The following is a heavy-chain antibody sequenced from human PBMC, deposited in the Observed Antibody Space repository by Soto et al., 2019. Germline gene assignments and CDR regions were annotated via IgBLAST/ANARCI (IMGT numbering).Heavy chain of an antibody. J-gene: IGHJ6*02. CDR2: ISAYNGNT. CDR1: GYTFTSYG. Sequence: ASVKVSCKASGYTFTSYGISWVRQAPGQGLEWMGWISAYNGNTNYAQKLQGRVTMTTDTSTSTAYMELRSLRSDDTAVYYCARGDYDILTGYYDPRYYYYYYGMDVWGQGTTVTVSS. CDR3: ARGDYDILTGYYDPRYYYYYYGMDV. V-gene: IGHV1-18*01. D-gene: IGHD3-9*01.